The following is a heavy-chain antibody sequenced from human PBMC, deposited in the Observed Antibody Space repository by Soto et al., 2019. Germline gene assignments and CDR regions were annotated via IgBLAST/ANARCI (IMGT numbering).Heavy chain of an antibody. CDR3: ARVRDWFDP. CDR1: GGSFSGYY. D-gene: IGHD3-3*01. CDR2: IDHSGYT. J-gene: IGHJ5*02. V-gene: IGHV4-34*01. Sequence: SETLSLTCAVYGGSFSGYYWNWIRQPPGKGLEWIGEIDHSGYTNYNPSLKSRVTISVDTSKNQFSLRLTSVTAADTAVYYCARVRDWFDPWGQGTLVT.